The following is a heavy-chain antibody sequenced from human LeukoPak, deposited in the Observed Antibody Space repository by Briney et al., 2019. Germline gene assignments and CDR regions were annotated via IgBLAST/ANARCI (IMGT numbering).Heavy chain of an antibody. J-gene: IGHJ4*02. CDR1: GGSISSSSYY. CDR3: AREEGITMVDY. CDR2: IYYSGST. D-gene: IGHD3-10*01. V-gene: IGHV4-39*07. Sequence: PSETLSLTCTVSGGSISSSSYYWGWIRQPPGKGLEWIGSIYYSGSTYYNPSLKSRVTISVDTSKNQFSLKLSSVTAADTAVYYCAREEGITMVDYWGQGTLVTVSS.